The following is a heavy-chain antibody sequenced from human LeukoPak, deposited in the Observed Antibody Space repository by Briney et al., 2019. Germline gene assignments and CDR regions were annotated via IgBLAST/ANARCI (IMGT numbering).Heavy chain of an antibody. CDR3: TRAFDP. CDR1: GYNFTDYY. Sequence: ASVKVSCKASGYNFTDYYIYWVRQAPGQGLEWMGAIFPSGGKTHYSQKFQGRLTLTRDTSTNTVYMELTGLRSDDTALYFCTRAFDPWGQGTLVTVSS. V-gene: IGHV1-46*01. J-gene: IGHJ5*02. CDR2: IFPSGGKT.